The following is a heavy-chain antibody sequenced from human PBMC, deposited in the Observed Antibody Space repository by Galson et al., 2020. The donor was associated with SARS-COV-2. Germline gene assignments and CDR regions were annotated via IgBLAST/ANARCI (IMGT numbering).Heavy chain of an antibody. D-gene: IGHD4-17*01. V-gene: IGHV4-30-2*01. J-gene: IGHJ4*02. Sequence: SETLSLTCAVSGGSISSGGYSWSWIRQPPGKGLEWIGYIYDSGSAYYNPSLKSRVTISLDRSKNQFSLKLASVTAADTAVYYCARATTSPYGYSIDYWGQGTLVTVSS. CDR2: IYDSGSA. CDR3: ARATTSPYGYSIDY. CDR1: GGSISSGGYS.